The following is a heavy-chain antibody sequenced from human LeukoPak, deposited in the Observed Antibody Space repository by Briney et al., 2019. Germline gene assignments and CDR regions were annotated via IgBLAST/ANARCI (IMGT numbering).Heavy chain of an antibody. V-gene: IGHV1-18*01. J-gene: IGHJ4*02. D-gene: IGHD6-19*01. CDR1: GYTFTSYG. CDR3: ARDDSVAGTDY. Sequence: ASVKVPCKASGYTFTSYGISWVRQAPGRGLEWMGWISAYNGNTNYAQKLQGRVTMTTDTSTSTAYMELRSLRSDDTAVYYCARDDSVAGTDYWGQGTLVTVSS. CDR2: ISAYNGNT.